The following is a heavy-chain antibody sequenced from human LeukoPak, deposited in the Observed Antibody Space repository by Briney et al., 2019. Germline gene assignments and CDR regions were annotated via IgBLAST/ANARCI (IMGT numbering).Heavy chain of an antibody. V-gene: IGHV4-59*01. Sequence: SETLSLTCTVSGGSISSYYWSWIRQPPGKGLEWIGYIYYSGSTNYNPSLKSRVTISVDTSKNQFSLKLSSVTAADTAVYYCARGKTPGWIDDAFDIWGQGTMVTVSS. CDR3: ARGKTPGWIDDAFDI. J-gene: IGHJ3*02. CDR1: GGSISSYY. CDR2: IYYSGST. D-gene: IGHD5-12*01.